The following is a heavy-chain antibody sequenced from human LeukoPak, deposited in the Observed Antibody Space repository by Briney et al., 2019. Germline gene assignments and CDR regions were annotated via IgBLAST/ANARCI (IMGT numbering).Heavy chain of an antibody. Sequence: PGGSLRLSCAASGFTFSSYAMSWVRQAPGKGLEWVSAISGSGGSTYYADSVKGRFTLSRDNSKNTLYLQMNSLRAQRTAVYYCSKCPPTHIVVANYSFDYWGQGTLVTVSS. J-gene: IGHJ4*02. CDR2: ISGSGGST. CDR1: GFTFSSYA. V-gene: IGHV3-23*01. CDR3: SKCPPTHIVVANYSFDY. D-gene: IGHD2-21*01.